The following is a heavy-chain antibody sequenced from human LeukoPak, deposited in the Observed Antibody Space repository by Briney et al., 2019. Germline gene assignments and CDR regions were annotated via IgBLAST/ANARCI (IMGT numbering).Heavy chain of an antibody. CDR3: ARVTRPAVAQFDY. J-gene: IGHJ4*02. Sequence: PSETLSLTCTVSGGSINNGGYYWSWIRQHPGKGLEWIGYIYYSGSSYYNPSLKSRVTISVDTSKNQFSLKLSSVTAADTAVYYCARVTRPAVAQFDYWGQGTLVTVSS. CDR1: GGSINNGGYY. V-gene: IGHV4-31*03. D-gene: IGHD6-19*01. CDR2: IYYSGSS.